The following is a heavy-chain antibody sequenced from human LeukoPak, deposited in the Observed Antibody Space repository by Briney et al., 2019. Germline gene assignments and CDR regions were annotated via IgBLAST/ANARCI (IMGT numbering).Heavy chain of an antibody. CDR2: ISSSSSYI. J-gene: IGHJ4*02. CDR1: GFTFSSYS. CDR3: AREMRGYSYGYPY. D-gene: IGHD5-18*01. V-gene: IGHV3-21*01. Sequence: SGGSLRLSCAASGFTFSSYSMNWVRQAPGKGLEWVSSISSSSSYIYYADSVKGRFTISRDNAKNSLYLQMNSLRAEDTAVYYCAREMRGYSYGYPYWGRGTLVTVSS.